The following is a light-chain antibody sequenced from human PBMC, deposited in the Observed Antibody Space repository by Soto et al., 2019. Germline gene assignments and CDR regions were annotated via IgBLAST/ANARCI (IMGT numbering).Light chain of an antibody. CDR2: INYDGTH. CDR1: SGYSTNA. CDR3: QSLGTGIQV. J-gene: IGLJ3*02. V-gene: IGLV4-69*01. Sequence: QAVVTQSPSASASLGASVKLTCTLSSGYSTNAIAWHQQQSEKGPRFLMKINYDGTHSKGDGFFDRFSGSSSGAERHLSIYSLQSADEADYYCQSLGTGIQVFGGGTKLTVL.